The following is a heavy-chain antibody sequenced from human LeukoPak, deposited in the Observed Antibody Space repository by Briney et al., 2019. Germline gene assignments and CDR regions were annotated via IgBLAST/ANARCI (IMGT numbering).Heavy chain of an antibody. CDR3: ARAVRGLGNPAPFDY. D-gene: IGHD3-10*02. CDR2: IIPIFGTA. J-gene: IGHJ4*02. Sequence: SVKVSCKASGGTFSSYAISWVRQAPGQGLEWMGGIIPIFGTANYAQKFQGRVTITADKSTSTAYMELSSLRSEDTAVYYCARAVRGLGNPAPFDYWGQGTLVTVSS. V-gene: IGHV1-69*06. CDR1: GGTFSSYA.